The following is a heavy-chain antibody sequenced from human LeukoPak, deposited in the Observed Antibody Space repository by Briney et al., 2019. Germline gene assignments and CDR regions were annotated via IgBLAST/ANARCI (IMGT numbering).Heavy chain of an antibody. CDR2: IKPDGSEI. Sequence: GGSLRLSCVVSGFSFSDYWMDWVRQAPGKGLEWEANIKPDGSEIYYVDSVKGRFTISRDNAKNSLYLQMNSLRAEDAAVYYCTRSLDYWGQGTLVTVSS. CDR1: GFSFSDYW. V-gene: IGHV3-7*02. J-gene: IGHJ4*02. CDR3: TRSLDY.